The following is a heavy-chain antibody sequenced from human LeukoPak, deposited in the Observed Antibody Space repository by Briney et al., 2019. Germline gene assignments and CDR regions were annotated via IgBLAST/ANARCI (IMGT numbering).Heavy chain of an antibody. Sequence: PSETLSLTCTVSGGSISSYYWSWIRQPPGKGLEWIGYIYYSGSTNYNPSLKSRVTISVDTSKNQFSLKLSSVTAADTAVYYCARWGDFGESYNWFDPWGQGTLVTVSS. J-gene: IGHJ5*02. D-gene: IGHD3-10*01. CDR1: GGSISSYY. CDR2: IYYSGST. CDR3: ARWGDFGESYNWFDP. V-gene: IGHV4-59*01.